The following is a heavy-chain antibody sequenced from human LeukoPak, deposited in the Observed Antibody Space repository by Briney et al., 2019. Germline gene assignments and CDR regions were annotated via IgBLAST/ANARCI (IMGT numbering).Heavy chain of an antibody. J-gene: IGHJ4*02. D-gene: IGHD3-16*01. V-gene: IGHV6-1*01. Sequence: SQTLSLTFAISGDSVSINSDAWNWVRQSPSRGLEWLGSTYYRSKWYKDYAVSVKGRITISADPSKNQFSLQLNSVTPEDTAVYYCARSISGLGDWGQGTLVTVSS. CDR1: GDSVSINSDA. CDR2: TYYRSKWYK. CDR3: ARSISGLGD.